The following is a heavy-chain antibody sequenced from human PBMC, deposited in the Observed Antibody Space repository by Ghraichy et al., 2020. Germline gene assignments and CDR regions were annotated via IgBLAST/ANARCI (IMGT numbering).Heavy chain of an antibody. V-gene: IGHV4-34*01. J-gene: IGHJ3*01. D-gene: IGHD1-1*01. CDR3: ARGPLGRFGTFLY. Sequence: SETLSLTCAVYGGSFSGYYWSWIRQPPGKGLEWIGEINHSGSTNYNPSLKSRVTISVDTSKNQFSLKLSSVTAADTAVYYCARGPLGRFGTFLYWGQGTMVTVSS. CDR1: GGSFSGYY. CDR2: INHSGST.